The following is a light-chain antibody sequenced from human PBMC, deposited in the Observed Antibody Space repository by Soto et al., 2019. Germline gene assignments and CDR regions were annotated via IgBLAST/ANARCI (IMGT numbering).Light chain of an antibody. J-gene: IGLJ3*02. Sequence: QSVLTQPPSASGTPGQRVTISCSEARSNIGSRTLYWYQQLPGTAPRLPIYSDNQRPSGVPDRFSGSKSVTSASLAISGLQAEDEADYYCAAWDGSLNGWVFGGGTKLTVL. CDR3: AAWDGSLNGWV. V-gene: IGLV1-44*01. CDR1: RSNIGSRT. CDR2: SDN.